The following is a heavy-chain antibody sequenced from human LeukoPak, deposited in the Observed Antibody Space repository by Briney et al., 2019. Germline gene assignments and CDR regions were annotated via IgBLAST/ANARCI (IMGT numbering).Heavy chain of an antibody. CDR2: IYTSGTT. V-gene: IGHV4-61*02. CDR3: ASERGDYQGFDP. CDR1: GGSISSDNYY. Sequence: SETLSLTCTVSGGSISSDNYYWSWIRQPAGKRLEWIGRIYTSGTTSYNPSLKSRVTISVDTSKNQFSLKLSSVTAADTAVYYCASERGDYQGFDPWGQGTLVTVSS. J-gene: IGHJ5*02. D-gene: IGHD4-17*01.